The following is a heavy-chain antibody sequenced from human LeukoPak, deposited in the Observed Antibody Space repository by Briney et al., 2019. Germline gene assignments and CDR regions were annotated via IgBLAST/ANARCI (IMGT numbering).Heavy chain of an antibody. CDR2: IYHSGGT. CDR1: GASITTYY. J-gene: IGHJ4*02. CDR3: AREYSTSSEGDYFDY. Sequence: TSETLSLTCTVSGASITTYYWTWIRQPPGKGLEWIGYIYHSGGTNYNPSLKSRVTISLDTSRNQFSLRLSSVTAAGTAVYFCAREYSTSSEGDYFDYWGQGSLVTVSS. V-gene: IGHV4-59*01. D-gene: IGHD6-6*01.